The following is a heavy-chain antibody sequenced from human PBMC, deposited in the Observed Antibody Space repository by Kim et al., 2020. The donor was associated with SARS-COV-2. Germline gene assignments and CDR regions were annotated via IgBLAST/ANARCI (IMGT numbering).Heavy chain of an antibody. CDR2: ISSSSSYI. CDR1: GFTFSSYS. CDR3: ARQVGAMDPFDY. J-gene: IGHJ4*02. D-gene: IGHD1-26*01. V-gene: IGHV3-21*01. Sequence: GGSLRLSCAASGFTFSSYSMNWVRQAPGKGLEWVSSISSSSSYIYYADSVKGRFTISRDNAKNSLYLQMNSLRAEDTAVYYCARQVGAMDPFDYWGQGTLVTVS.